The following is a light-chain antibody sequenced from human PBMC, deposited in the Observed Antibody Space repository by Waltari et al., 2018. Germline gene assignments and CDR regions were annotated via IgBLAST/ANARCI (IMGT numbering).Light chain of an antibody. Sequence: EIVLTPSPGTLSLSLGERATVSCRASQGVSRALAWYQQKPGQAPRLLIYGASTRATGIPDRFSGSGSGTDFSLTISRLEPDDFAVYYCQHYLRLPVTFGQGTTVEI. V-gene: IGKV3-20*01. J-gene: IGKJ1*01. CDR2: GAS. CDR1: QGVSRA. CDR3: QHYLRLPVT.